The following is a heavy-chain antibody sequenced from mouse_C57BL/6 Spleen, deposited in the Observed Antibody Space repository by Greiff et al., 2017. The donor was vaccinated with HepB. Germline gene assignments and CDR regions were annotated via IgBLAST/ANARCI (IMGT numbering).Heavy chain of an antibody. J-gene: IGHJ2*01. Sequence: QVQLKQPGAELVMPGASVKLSCKASGYTFTSYWMHWVKQRPGQGLEWIGEIDPSDSYTNYNQKFKGKSTLTVDKSSSTAYMQLSSLTSEDSAVYYCARSYYGSRDYFDYWGQGTTLTVSS. CDR2: IDPSDSYT. D-gene: IGHD1-1*01. V-gene: IGHV1-69*01. CDR1: GYTFTSYW. CDR3: ARSYYGSRDYFDY.